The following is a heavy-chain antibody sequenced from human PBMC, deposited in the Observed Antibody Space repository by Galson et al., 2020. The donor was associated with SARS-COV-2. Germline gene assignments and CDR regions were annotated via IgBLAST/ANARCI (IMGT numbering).Heavy chain of an antibody. J-gene: IGHJ6*02. CDR1: GFTFSSYG. CDR2: ISYDGRNK. CDR3: AKDQYSSSWGGYYYGMDV. V-gene: IGHV3-30*18. Sequence: TGGSLRLSCAASGFTFSSYGMHWVRQAPGKGLEWVALISYDGRNKYYADSVKGRFTISRDNSKNTLYLHMNSLRAEDTAVYYCAKDQYSSSWGGYYYGMDVWGQGTTVTVSS. D-gene: IGHD6-13*01.